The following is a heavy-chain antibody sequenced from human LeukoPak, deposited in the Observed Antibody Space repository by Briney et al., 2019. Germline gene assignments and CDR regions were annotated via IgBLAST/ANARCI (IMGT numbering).Heavy chain of an antibody. CDR2: IWYDGSNK. CDR3: ARDLPYDSSGTFDY. CDR1: GSXFSSYG. D-gene: IGHD3-22*01. V-gene: IGHV3-33*01. Sequence: PGGSLRLSCEASGSXFSSYGIHWVRQAPGKGLEWVGVIWYDGSNKYYADSVKGRFTISRDNSKNTLYLQMNSLRAEDTAVYYCARDLPYDSSGTFDYWGQGTLVTVSS. J-gene: IGHJ4*02.